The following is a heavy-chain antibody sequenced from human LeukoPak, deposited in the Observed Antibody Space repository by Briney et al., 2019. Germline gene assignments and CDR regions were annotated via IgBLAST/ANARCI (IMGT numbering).Heavy chain of an antibody. V-gene: IGHV3-30*03. CDR1: GFTFSSYG. Sequence: GRSLRLSCAASGFTFSSYGMHWVRQAPGKGLEWVAVISYDGSNKYCADSVKGRFTISRDNSKNTLYLQMNSLRAEDTAVYYCASGIAVAAHGVYWGQGTLVTVSS. CDR2: ISYDGSNK. CDR3: ASGIAVAAHGVY. D-gene: IGHD6-19*01. J-gene: IGHJ4*02.